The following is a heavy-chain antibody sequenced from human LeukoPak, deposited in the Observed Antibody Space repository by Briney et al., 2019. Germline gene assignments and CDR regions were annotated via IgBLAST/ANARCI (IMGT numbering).Heavy chain of an antibody. D-gene: IGHD3-22*01. Sequence: GGSLRLSCAASEFTFSTYSMNWVRQAPGKGLEWVSVIYSGGSTYYADSVKGRFTISRDNSKNTLYLQMNSLRAEDTAVYYCAREALLLPRAFDIWGQGTMVTVSS. CDR2: IYSGGST. CDR1: EFTFSTYS. J-gene: IGHJ3*02. CDR3: AREALLLPRAFDI. V-gene: IGHV3-66*01.